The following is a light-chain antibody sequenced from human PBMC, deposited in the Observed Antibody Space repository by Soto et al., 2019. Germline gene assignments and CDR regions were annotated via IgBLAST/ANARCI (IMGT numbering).Light chain of an antibody. CDR1: QSVSSSY. CDR2: SAS. V-gene: IGKV3-20*01. J-gene: IGKJ2*01. Sequence: EIVLTQSPGTQSLSPGERATLSCRASQSVSSSYLAWYQQKPGQAPRLLIYSASSRATGIPDRFSGSGSGTDFTLTISRLEPEDFAVYYCQQYGSSPPYTFGQGTKLEIK. CDR3: QQYGSSPPYT.